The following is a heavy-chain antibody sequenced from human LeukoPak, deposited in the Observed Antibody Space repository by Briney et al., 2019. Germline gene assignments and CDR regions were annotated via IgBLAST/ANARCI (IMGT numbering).Heavy chain of an antibody. Sequence: SETLSLTCTVSGGSISSYYWSCIPHPARKGLEWIGRIYTSGSTNYNPSLKSRVTISVDTSENQFSLKLSSVTAADTAVYYCARSVAVAGWYNNYYFDSWGQGTLVTVSS. CDR1: GGSISSYY. CDR3: ARSVAVAGWYNNYYFDS. D-gene: IGHD6-19*01. CDR2: IYTSGST. V-gene: IGHV4-4*07. J-gene: IGHJ4*02.